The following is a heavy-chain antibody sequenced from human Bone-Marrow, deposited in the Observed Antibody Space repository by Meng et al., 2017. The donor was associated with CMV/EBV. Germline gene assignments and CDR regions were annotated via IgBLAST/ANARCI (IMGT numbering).Heavy chain of an antibody. CDR1: GGSISSSSYY. CDR2: IYYSGSK. CDR3: AREVEAFEWLFDY. D-gene: IGHD3-3*01. J-gene: IGHJ4*02. Sequence: TVSGGSISSSSYYWGWIRQPPGKGLEWIGSIYYSGSKYYNPSLKSRVTMSVDTSKSQFSLKLSSVTAADTAVYYCAREVEAFEWLFDYWGQGTLVTVSS. V-gene: IGHV4-39*07.